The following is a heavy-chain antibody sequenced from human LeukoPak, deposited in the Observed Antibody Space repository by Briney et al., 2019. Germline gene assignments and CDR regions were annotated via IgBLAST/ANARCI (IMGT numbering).Heavy chain of an antibody. V-gene: IGHV1-18*04. CDR1: GYTFTGYY. D-gene: IGHD6-19*01. J-gene: IGHJ4*02. CDR3: ARAVAGCPFDY. CDR2: ITTYNGNT. Sequence: ASVKVSCKASGYTFTGYYMHWVRQAPGQGLEWMGWITTYNGNTNSAQNFQGRVTMTTDTSTSTAHMELKSLRSDDTAVYYCARAVAGCPFDYWGQGTLVTVSS.